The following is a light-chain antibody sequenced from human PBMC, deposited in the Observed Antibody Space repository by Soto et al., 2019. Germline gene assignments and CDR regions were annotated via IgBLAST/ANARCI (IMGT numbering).Light chain of an antibody. V-gene: IGLV2-23*02. J-gene: IGLJ2*01. CDR3: CSYAGSSTPVV. Sequence: QSVLTQPASVSGSPGQSITISCTGTSSDVGRYNLVSWYQQHPGKAPKLMIYEVSKRPSGVSNRFSGSKSGNTASLTISGLQAEDEADYYCCSYAGSSTPVVFGGGTKLTVL. CDR1: SSDVGRYNL. CDR2: EVS.